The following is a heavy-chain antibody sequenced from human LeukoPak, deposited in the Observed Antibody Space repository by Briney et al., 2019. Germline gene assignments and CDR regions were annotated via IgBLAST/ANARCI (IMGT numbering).Heavy chain of an antibody. J-gene: IGHJ4*02. CDR1: GLIIKSYA. V-gene: IGHV3-30-3*01. CDR3: ARERAYNSALYFDY. Sequence: GRSLRLSCAGAGLIIKSYAMHWVRQAPGKGLEWVAVISYDGSKEDFADSVKGRFTISRDNSKNTLYLQMNSLRAEDMAVYYCARERAYNSALYFDYWGQGTLVTVSS. CDR2: ISYDGSKE. D-gene: IGHD2/OR15-2a*01.